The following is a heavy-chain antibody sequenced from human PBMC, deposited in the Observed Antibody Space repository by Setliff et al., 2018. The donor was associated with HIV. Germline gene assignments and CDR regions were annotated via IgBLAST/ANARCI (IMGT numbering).Heavy chain of an antibody. CDR2: IYYSGTT. CDR3: ARVVATLNYYYYYYMDV. V-gene: IGHV4-39*01. D-gene: IGHD5-12*01. Sequence: SETLSLTCTVSGGSISSSSYYWGWIRQPPGKGLEWIGSIYYSGTTYYNPSLKSRVTISVDPSKNQFSLKLSSVTAADTAVYYCARVVATLNYYYYYYMDVWCKGTTVTVSS. J-gene: IGHJ6*03. CDR1: GGSISSSSYY.